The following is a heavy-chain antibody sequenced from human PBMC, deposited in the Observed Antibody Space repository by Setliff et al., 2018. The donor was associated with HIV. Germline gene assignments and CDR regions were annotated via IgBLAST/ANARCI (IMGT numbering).Heavy chain of an antibody. CDR3: ARPGRSNYWDSFDY. CDR1: GFTFSIYW. CDR2: ISPDESEK. D-gene: IGHD3-10*01. J-gene: IGHJ4*02. Sequence: GGSLRLSCAASGFTFSIYWMTWVRQAPGKGLEWVANISPDESEKYYVDSVKGRFTISRDNAKKSLDLQMNSLRVDDTAVYYCARPGRSNYWDSFDYWGQGILVTVSS. V-gene: IGHV3-7*01.